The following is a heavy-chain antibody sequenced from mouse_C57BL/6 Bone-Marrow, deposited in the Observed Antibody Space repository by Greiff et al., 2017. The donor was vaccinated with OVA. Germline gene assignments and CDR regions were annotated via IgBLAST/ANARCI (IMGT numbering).Heavy chain of an antibody. CDR2: INPNNGGT. Sequence: EVQLQQSGPELVKPGASVKISCKASGYTFTDYYMNWVKQSHGKSLEWIGDINPNNGGTSYNQKFKGKATLTVDKSSSTAYMELRSLTSEVSAVYYCAGGSSGAVDYWGQGTSVTVSS. J-gene: IGHJ4*01. D-gene: IGHD3-2*02. CDR1: GYTFTDYY. CDR3: AGGSSGAVDY. V-gene: IGHV1-26*01.